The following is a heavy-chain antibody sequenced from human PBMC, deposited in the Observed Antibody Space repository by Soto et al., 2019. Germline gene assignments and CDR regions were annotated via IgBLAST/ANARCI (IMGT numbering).Heavy chain of an antibody. D-gene: IGHD3-22*01. CDR3: ARQYYYDSSGYYYNWFDP. V-gene: IGHV5-51*01. J-gene: IGHJ5*02. Sequence: GESLKISCKGSGYSFTSYWIGWVRQMPGKGLEWMGIIYPGDSDTRYSPSFQGQVTISADKSISTAYLQWSSLKASDIAMYYCARQYYYDSSGYYYNWFDPWGQGTLVTVSS. CDR1: GYSFTSYW. CDR2: IYPGDSDT.